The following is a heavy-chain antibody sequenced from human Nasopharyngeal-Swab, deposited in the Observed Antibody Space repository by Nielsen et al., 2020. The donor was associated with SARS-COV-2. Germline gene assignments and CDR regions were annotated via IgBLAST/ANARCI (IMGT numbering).Heavy chain of an antibody. CDR1: GYTFTGYY. Sequence: ASVKVSCKASGYTFTGYYMHWVGQAPGQRLEWMGWINPNSGGTKYAQKFQGWVTMTRDTSISTAYMELSRLRSDDTAVYYCARGDIIAVAGTGYYYYYYMDVWGKGTTVTVSS. CDR3: ARGDIIAVAGTGYYYYYYMDV. J-gene: IGHJ6*03. V-gene: IGHV1-2*04. D-gene: IGHD6-19*01. CDR2: INPNSGGT.